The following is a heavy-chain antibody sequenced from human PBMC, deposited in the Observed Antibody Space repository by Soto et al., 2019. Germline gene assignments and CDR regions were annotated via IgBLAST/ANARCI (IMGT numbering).Heavy chain of an antibody. CDR1: GGSISSSSYY. J-gene: IGHJ4*02. V-gene: IGHV4-39*01. CDR3: ARTYGSGSYGYGNFDY. D-gene: IGHD3-10*01. CDR2: IYYSGST. Sequence: PSETLSLTCTVSGGSISSSSYYWGWIRQPPGKGLEWIGSIYYSGSTYYNPSLKSRVTISVDTSKNQFSLKLSSVTAADTAVYYCARTYGSGSYGYGNFDYWGQGTLVTVSS.